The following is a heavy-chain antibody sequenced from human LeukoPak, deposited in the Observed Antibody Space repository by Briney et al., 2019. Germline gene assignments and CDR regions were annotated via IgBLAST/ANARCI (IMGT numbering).Heavy chain of an antibody. D-gene: IGHD3-9*01. J-gene: IGHJ4*02. V-gene: IGHV4-39*01. CDR2: IYYSGST. Sequence: PSETLSLTCTVSGDSISSTNYYWGWIRQPPGKGLEWIGSIYYSGSTYYNPSLESRVTISVDTSKNQFSLKLSSVTAADTAVYYCARRSYSYDILTGYRFWGFDYWGQGTLVTVSS. CDR3: ARRSYSYDILTGYRFWGFDY. CDR1: GDSISSTNYY.